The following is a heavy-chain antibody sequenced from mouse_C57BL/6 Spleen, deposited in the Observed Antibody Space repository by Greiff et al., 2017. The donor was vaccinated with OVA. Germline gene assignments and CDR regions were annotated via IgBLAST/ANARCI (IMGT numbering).Heavy chain of an antibody. J-gene: IGHJ2*01. CDR1: GFTFSSYG. V-gene: IGHV5-6*01. D-gene: IGHD2-4*01. CDR3: GGRNDYDDGPYYFDY. Sequence: EVQGVESGGDLVKPGGSLKLSCAASGFTFSSYGMSWVRQTPDKRLEWVATISSGGSYTYYPASVKGRFTISRDNAKNTLYLQMSSLKSEDTAMYYCGGRNDYDDGPYYFDYWGKGTTLTVSS. CDR2: ISSGGSYT.